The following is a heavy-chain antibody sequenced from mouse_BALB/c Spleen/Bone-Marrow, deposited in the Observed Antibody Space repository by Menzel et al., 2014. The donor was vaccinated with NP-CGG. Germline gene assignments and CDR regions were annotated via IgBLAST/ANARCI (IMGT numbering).Heavy chain of an antibody. CDR2: ISSGGSYT. D-gene: IGHD2-3*01. Sequence: EVKLVESGGDLVKPGGSLKLSCAASGFTFXNYGMSWVRQTPDKRLEWVATISSGGSYTYYPDSVKGRFTISRDNAKNTLYQQMSSLKSEDTAMYYCARRDGGPMDYWGQGTSVTVSS. CDR1: GFTFXNYG. CDR3: ARRDGGPMDY. V-gene: IGHV5-6*02. J-gene: IGHJ4*01.